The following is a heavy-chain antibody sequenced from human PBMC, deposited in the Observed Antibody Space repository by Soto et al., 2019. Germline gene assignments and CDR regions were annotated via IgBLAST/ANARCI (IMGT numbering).Heavy chain of an antibody. Sequence: ASVKVSCKASGYTFTGYYMHWARQAPGQGLEWMGWINPNSGGTNYAQKFQGWVTMTRDTSISTAYMELSRLRSDDTAVYYCARGDYDILTGYQAFDYWGQGTLVTVSS. CDR3: ARGDYDILTGYQAFDY. D-gene: IGHD3-9*01. CDR1: GYTFTGYY. J-gene: IGHJ4*02. CDR2: INPNSGGT. V-gene: IGHV1-2*04.